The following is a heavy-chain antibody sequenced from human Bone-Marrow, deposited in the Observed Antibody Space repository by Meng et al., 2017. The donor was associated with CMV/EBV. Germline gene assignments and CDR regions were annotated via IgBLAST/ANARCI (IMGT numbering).Heavy chain of an antibody. Sequence: GESLKISCAASGFTFSSYSMNWVRQAPGKGLEWVSSISSSSSYIYYADSVKGRFTISRDNAKNSLYLQMNSLRAEDTAVYYCAKDRERGADYDFWSGYDMDVWGQGTTVTVSS. J-gene: IGHJ6*02. CDR1: GFTFSSYS. CDR2: ISSSSSYI. CDR3: AKDRERGADYDFWSGYDMDV. D-gene: IGHD3-3*01. V-gene: IGHV3-21*04.